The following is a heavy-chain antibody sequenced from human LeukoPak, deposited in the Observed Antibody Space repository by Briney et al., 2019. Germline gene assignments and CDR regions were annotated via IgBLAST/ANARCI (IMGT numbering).Heavy chain of an antibody. V-gene: IGHV1-69*01. J-gene: IGHJ4*02. CDR3: AREGSGDYYDSSGQIDY. CDR1: GGTFSSYA. D-gene: IGHD3-22*01. CDR2: IIPIFGTA. Sequence: PPASVKVSCKASGGTFSSYAISWVRQAPGRGLEWMGGIIPIFGTANYAQKFQGRVTITADESTSTAYMELSSLRSEDTAVYYCAREGSGDYYDSSGQIDYWGQGTLVTVSS.